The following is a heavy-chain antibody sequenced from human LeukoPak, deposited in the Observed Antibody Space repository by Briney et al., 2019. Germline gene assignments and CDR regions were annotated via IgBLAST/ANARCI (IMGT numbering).Heavy chain of an antibody. Sequence: GGSLRLSCAAPGFTFSSYAMSWVRQAPGKGLEWVSGISGGGDTTYTADSVKGRFTISRDNSKNTVSLHMDSLRVEDTAVYYCAGISYSGTWPVGYWGQGTLVTVTA. CDR1: GFTFSSYA. CDR2: ISGGGDTT. J-gene: IGHJ4*02. D-gene: IGHD6-6*01. V-gene: IGHV3-23*01. CDR3: AGISYSGTWPVGY.